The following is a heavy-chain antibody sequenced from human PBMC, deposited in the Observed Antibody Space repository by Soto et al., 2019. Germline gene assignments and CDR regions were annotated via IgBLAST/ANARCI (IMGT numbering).Heavy chain of an antibody. V-gene: IGHV5-51*01. CDR3: ARGRFLEWLFYPNWFDP. CDR2: IYPGDSDT. D-gene: IGHD3-3*01. CDR1: GYSFTSYW. J-gene: IGHJ5*02. Sequence: PGESLKISCKGSGYSFTSYWIGWVRQMPGKGLEWMGIIYPGDSDTRYSPSFQGQVTISADKSISTAYLQWSSLKASDTAMYYCARGRFLEWLFYPNWFDPWGQGTLVTVSS.